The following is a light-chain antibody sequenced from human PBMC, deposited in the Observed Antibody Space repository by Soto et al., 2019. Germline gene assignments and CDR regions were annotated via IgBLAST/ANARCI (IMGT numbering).Light chain of an antibody. V-gene: IGLV1-40*01. CDR3: SSYTSSITYV. J-gene: IGLJ1*01. Sequence: QSVLTQPPSVSGAPGQRVSISCTGSTSNIGAPYDVHWYQHLPGTAPKLLIYGDNNRPSGVPDRFSGSKSGTSASLAITRLQAEDEADYYCSSYTSSITYVFGTGTKLTVL. CDR2: GDN. CDR1: TSNIGAPYD.